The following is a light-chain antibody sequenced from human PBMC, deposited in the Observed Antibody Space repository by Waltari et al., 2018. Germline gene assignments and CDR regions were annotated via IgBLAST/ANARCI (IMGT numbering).Light chain of an antibody. CDR3: QQGKTFPLT. CDR1: HDISSY. J-gene: IGKJ4*01. V-gene: IGKV1-12*01. Sequence: DIQMTQSPSSVSASVGDRVTISCRASHDISSYLAWYQQKPGTAPKLLIYAASSLLSGVPSRFGGSGSATDFPPTSSRLHADDSATYYCQQGKTFPLTFGGGTKVEI. CDR2: AAS.